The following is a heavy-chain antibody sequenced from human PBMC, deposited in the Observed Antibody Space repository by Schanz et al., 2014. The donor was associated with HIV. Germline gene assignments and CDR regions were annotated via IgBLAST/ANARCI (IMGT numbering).Heavy chain of an antibody. CDR2: ISYDGSNK. CDR1: GFTFRNYG. CDR3: AKDGSWEAFDVFDI. Sequence: QVQLVESGGGVVQPGRSLRLSCAASGFTFRNYGMHWVRQAPGKGLEWVTVISYDGSNKYYTDSVKGRFTISRDNAKNSLYLQMNSLRAEDTAVYYCAKDGSWEAFDVFDIWGQGTTVTVSS. V-gene: IGHV3-30*18. D-gene: IGHD1-26*01. J-gene: IGHJ3*02.